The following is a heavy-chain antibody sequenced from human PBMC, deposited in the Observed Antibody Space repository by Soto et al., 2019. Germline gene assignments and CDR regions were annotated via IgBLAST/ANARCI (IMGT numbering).Heavy chain of an antibody. CDR1: NFSISSGYY. J-gene: IGHJ4*02. D-gene: IGHD1-26*01. CDR3: ARTHSGSYYSVFDY. CDR2: IYRSGTT. Sequence: SESMSLTCVVSNFSISSGYYWGWIRQSPGKGVEWIASIYRSGTTSYNPSLKSRVTISVDPSKNQFSLMLTAVTAADTAVYYCARTHSGSYYSVFDYWGRGSLVTGSS. V-gene: IGHV4-38-2*01.